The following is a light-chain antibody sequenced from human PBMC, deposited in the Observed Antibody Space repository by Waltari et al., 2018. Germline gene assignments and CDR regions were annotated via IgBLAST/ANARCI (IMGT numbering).Light chain of an antibody. CDR2: DAS. CDR3: QQRSNWPLT. CDR1: QSVSSC. Sequence: EIVLTQSPATLSLSPGERATLSCRASQSVSSCLAWYQQEPGQAPRLLIYDASNGATGIPARFGGSASGTDFTLTISSLEPEAFAVYCCQQRSNWPLTFGGGTKVEIK. V-gene: IGKV3-11*01. J-gene: IGKJ4*01.